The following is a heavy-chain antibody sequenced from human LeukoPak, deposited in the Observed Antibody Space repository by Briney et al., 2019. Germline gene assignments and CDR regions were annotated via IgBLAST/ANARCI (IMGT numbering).Heavy chain of an antibody. CDR3: ARDVSGSSYYYLDY. D-gene: IGHD6-13*01. Sequence: GGSLRLSCAASGFTFSSYAMHWVLQAPGKGLEWVAVISYDGSDKYSADSVKGRFTISRDNSKNTLYLQMNSLRAEDTAVYYCARDVSGSSYYYLDYWGQGTLVTVSS. J-gene: IGHJ4*02. CDR2: ISYDGSDK. CDR1: GFTFSSYA. V-gene: IGHV3-30*01.